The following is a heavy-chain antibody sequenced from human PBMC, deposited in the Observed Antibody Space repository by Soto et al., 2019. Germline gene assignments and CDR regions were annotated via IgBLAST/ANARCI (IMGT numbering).Heavy chain of an antibody. V-gene: IGHV3-74*01. CDR2: ISNDGSS. CDR3: ARLPNKSPQN. Sequence: EVQLVESGGGLVQPGGSLRLSCVASVFTFSSYWMHWFRQAPGKGLVWVSSISNDGSSIYADPVKGRFTISRDNAKNTLYLQMNSLSAEDTAVYYCARLPNKSPQNWGQGTLVIVSP. CDR1: VFTFSSYW. J-gene: IGHJ4*02.